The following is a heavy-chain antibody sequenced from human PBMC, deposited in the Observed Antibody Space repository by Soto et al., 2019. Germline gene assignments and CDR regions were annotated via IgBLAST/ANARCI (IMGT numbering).Heavy chain of an antibody. Sequence: SETLYLTCTVSGGSISSSSYYWGWIRQPPGKGLEWIGSIYYSGSTYYNPSLKSRVTISVDTSKNQFSLKLSSVTAADTAVYYCARVDTAMANYYYYGMDVWGQGTTVTVSS. CDR1: GGSISSSSYY. D-gene: IGHD5-18*01. V-gene: IGHV4-39*01. CDR3: ARVDTAMANYYYYGMDV. J-gene: IGHJ6*02. CDR2: IYYSGST.